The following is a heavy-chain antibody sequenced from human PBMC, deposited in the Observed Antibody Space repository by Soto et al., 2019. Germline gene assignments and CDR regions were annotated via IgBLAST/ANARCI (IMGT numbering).Heavy chain of an antibody. Sequence: QLQLQESGPGLVKPSETLSLTCTVSGGSIRTTTYYWGWIRQPPGKGLEWIGTIYFSGSTYYSPSLKSRVTISVDTSKNQFSLQLSSVTAADTAVYYCAEISFYYYYMDVWGKGTTVTVSS. J-gene: IGHJ6*03. V-gene: IGHV4-39*01. CDR2: IYFSGST. CDR3: AEISFYYYYMDV. CDR1: GGSIRTTTYY.